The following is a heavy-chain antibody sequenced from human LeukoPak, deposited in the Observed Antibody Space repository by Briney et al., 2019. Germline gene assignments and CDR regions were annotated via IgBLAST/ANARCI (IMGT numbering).Heavy chain of an antibody. D-gene: IGHD1-14*01. Sequence: GGPLDLSGEGPGLTSNNYWMHWVRQVPGKGLEWVSRINGDGRSTSYADSVKGRFTITRDNAKYTLFLQMNNLGAEDTAVYYCAKDRGAPDFYYYYYGMDVWGQGTTVTVSS. CDR2: INGDGRST. CDR1: GLTSNNYW. J-gene: IGHJ6*02. CDR3: AKDRGAPDFYYYYYGMDV. V-gene: IGHV3-74*01.